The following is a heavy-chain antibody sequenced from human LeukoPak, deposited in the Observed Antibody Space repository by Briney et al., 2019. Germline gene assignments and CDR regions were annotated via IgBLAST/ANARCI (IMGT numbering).Heavy chain of an antibody. V-gene: IGHV3-7*01. Sequence: GGSLRLSCAASGLTFSNYWMSCVRQTPGKGLEWVANIKEDGSEKYYVDSVKGRFTISRDNARNSLYLQMNSLRAEDTAVYYCASGRQLGYWGQGTLVTVSS. CDR1: GLTFSNYW. D-gene: IGHD6-13*01. CDR3: ASGRQLGY. CDR2: IKEDGSEK. J-gene: IGHJ4*02.